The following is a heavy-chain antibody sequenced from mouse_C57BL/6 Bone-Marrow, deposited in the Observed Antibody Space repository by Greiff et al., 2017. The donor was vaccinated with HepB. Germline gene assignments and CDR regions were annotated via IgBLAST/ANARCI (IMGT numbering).Heavy chain of an antibody. CDR1: GFTFSSYA. CDR2: ISDGGSYT. V-gene: IGHV5-4*03. J-gene: IGHJ4*01. Sequence: EVKLEESGGGLVKPGGSLKLSCAASGFTFSSYAMSWVRQTPEKRLEWVATISDGGSYTYYPDNVKGRFTISRDNAKNNLYLQMSHLKSEDTAMYYCARGAYYSNLCSAIDYWGQGTSVTVSS. CDR3: ARGAYYSNLCSAIDY. D-gene: IGHD2-5*01.